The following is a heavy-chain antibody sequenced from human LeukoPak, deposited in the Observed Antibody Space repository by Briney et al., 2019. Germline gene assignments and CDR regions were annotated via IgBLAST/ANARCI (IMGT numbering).Heavy chain of an antibody. V-gene: IGHV1-18*01. CDR1: GYTFTSYG. Sequence: ASVKVSCKASGYTFTSYGISWVRQAPGQGLEWMGWISAYNGNTNYAQKLQGRVTMTTDTSTSTAYMELRSLRSDDTAVYYCARGRDARIKAAVADTPLTNFDYWGQGTLVTVSS. J-gene: IGHJ4*02. CDR2: ISAYNGNT. D-gene: IGHD6-19*01. CDR3: ARGRDARIKAAVADTPLTNFDY.